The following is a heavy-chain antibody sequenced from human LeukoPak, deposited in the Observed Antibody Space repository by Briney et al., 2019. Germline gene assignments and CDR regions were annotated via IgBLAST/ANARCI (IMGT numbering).Heavy chain of an antibody. V-gene: IGHV4-59*01. CDR3: ARRIFGGTAFDI. J-gene: IGHJ3*02. CDR1: GGSISSYY. CDR2: IYYRGST. Sequence: SETLSLTCTVSGGSISSYYWSWIRQPPGKGLEWIGYIYYRGSTNYSPSLKSRVTISVDTSKNQFSLKLSSVTAADTAVYYCARRIFGGTAFDIWGQGTMVTVSS. D-gene: IGHD3-16*01.